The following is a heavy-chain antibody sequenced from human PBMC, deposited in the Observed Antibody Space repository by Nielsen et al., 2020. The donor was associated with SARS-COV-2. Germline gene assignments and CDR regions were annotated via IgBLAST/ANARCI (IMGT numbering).Heavy chain of an antibody. D-gene: IGHD3-9*01. J-gene: IGHJ4*02. CDR1: GFSLSNARMG. CDR2: IFSNDEK. CDR3: ARTTLYYDILTGYYQTFDY. Sequence: SGPTLVKPTETLTLTCTVSGFSLSNARMGVSWIRQPPGKALEWLAHIFSNDEKSYSTSLKSRLTISKDTSKSQVVLTMTNTDPVDTATYYCARTTLYYDILTGYYQTFDYWGQGTLVTVSS. V-gene: IGHV2-26*01.